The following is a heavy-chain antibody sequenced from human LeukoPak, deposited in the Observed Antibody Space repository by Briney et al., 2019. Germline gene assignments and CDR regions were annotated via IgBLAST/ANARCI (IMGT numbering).Heavy chain of an antibody. V-gene: IGHV4-59*12. D-gene: IGHD6-13*01. CDR1: GGSISSYY. Sequence: SETLSLTCTVSGGSISSYYWSWIRQPPGKGLEWIGYIYYSGSTNYNPSLKSRVTISVDTSKNQFSLKLSSVTAADTAVYYCARDFVTIAAAGNPNAFDIWGQGTMVTVSS. CDR2: IYYSGST. CDR3: ARDFVTIAAAGNPNAFDI. J-gene: IGHJ3*02.